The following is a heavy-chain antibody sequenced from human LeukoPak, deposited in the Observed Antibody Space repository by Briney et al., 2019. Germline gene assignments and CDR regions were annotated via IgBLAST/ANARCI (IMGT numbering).Heavy chain of an antibody. D-gene: IGHD2-15*01. Sequence: GGSLRLSCAASGFTFSSYGMHWGRQAPGKGLEWVAVIWYDGSNKYYADSVKGRFTISRDNSKNTLYLQMNSLRAEDTAVYYCARDRLRYCSGGSCYLLDPWGQGTLVTVSS. J-gene: IGHJ5*02. CDR1: GFTFSSYG. CDR2: IWYDGSNK. V-gene: IGHV3-33*01. CDR3: ARDRLRYCSGGSCYLLDP.